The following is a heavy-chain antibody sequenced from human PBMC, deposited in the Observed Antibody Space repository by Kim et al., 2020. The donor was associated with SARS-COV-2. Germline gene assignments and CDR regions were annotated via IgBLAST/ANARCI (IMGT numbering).Heavy chain of an antibody. J-gene: IGHJ4*02. CDR1: GDSITTTSHY. D-gene: IGHD3-9*01. Sequence: SETLSLTCNVSGDSITTTSHYWGWIRQPPGKGPEWIGRIYHSGGTYFHPSLESRVSMSVDTSKNQFSLRLNSVTATDTAIYFCARHKAYYDFLTGYFNFDSWGQGTQVTVSS. V-gene: IGHV4-39*01. CDR2: IYHSGGT. CDR3: ARHKAYYDFLTGYFNFDS.